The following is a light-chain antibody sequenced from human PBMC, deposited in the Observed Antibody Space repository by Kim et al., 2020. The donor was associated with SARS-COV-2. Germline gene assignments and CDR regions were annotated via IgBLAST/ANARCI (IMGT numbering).Light chain of an antibody. Sequence: QSVLTQPPSVSEAPRQRVTISCTGSSSNIGNNAVNWYQQLPGKAPKLLIYYDDLLPSGVSDRLSGSKSGTSASLAISGLQSEDEADYYCAAWDDSLNGVVFGGGTQLTVL. CDR1: SSNIGNNA. V-gene: IGLV1-36*01. J-gene: IGLJ2*01. CDR2: YDD. CDR3: AAWDDSLNGVV.